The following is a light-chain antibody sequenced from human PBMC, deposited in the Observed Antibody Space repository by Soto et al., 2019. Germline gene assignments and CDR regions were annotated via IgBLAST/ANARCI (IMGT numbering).Light chain of an antibody. Sequence: DIVMTQSPATLSESPGERVTLSCRASQSVNSNLAWYQQKPGQPPRLLIYDATSRATGIPSRFSGSGSGTDFTLTSISLQSEDFAVYFCQQYHDWPPLTFGGGTKVEIK. CDR2: DAT. CDR3: QQYHDWPPLT. J-gene: IGKJ4*01. CDR1: QSVNSN. V-gene: IGKV3D-15*01.